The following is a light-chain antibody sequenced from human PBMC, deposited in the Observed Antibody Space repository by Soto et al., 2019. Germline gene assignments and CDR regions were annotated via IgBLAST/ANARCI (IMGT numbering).Light chain of an antibody. CDR3: QSYDSSLSGWV. CDR2: GNS. V-gene: IGLV1-40*01. J-gene: IGLJ3*02. Sequence: QSVLTQPPSVSGAPGQRVTISCTGRSSNIGAGYDVHWYQQLPGTAPKLLIYGNSNRPSGVPDLFSGSKSGTSASLAITGLQAEDEADYYCQSYDSSLSGWVFGGGTKVTVL. CDR1: SSNIGAGYD.